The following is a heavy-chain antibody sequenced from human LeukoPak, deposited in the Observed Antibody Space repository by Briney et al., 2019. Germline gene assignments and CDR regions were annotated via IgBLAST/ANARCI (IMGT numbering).Heavy chain of an antibody. Sequence: PGGSLRLSCAASGFTFSSYAMSWVRQAPGKGLEWVSAISGSGGSTYYADSVKGRFTISRDNSKNTLYLQMNSLRAEDTAVYYCATIVGATSRAFDIGGQGTMVTVSS. D-gene: IGHD1-26*01. J-gene: IGHJ3*02. CDR2: ISGSGGST. V-gene: IGHV3-23*01. CDR3: ATIVGATSRAFDI. CDR1: GFTFSSYA.